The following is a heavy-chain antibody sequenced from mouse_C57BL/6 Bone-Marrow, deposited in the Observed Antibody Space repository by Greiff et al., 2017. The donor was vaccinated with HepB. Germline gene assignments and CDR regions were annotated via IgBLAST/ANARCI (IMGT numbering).Heavy chain of an antibody. CDR1: GFTFSSYA. J-gene: IGHJ4*01. V-gene: IGHV5-4*01. CDR3: ARAWDHYAMDY. D-gene: IGHD4-1*01. Sequence: EVQVVESGGGLVKPGGSLKLSCAASGFTFSSYAMSWVRQTPEKRLEWVATISDGGSYTYYPDNVKGRFTISRDNAKNNLYLQMSHLKSEDTAMYYCARAWDHYAMDYWGQGTSVTVSS. CDR2: ISDGGSYT.